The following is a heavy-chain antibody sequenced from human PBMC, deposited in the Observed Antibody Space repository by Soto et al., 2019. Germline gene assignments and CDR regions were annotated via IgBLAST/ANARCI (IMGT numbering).Heavy chain of an antibody. CDR3: ARDPIAARPNWFDP. CDR1: GFTFSSYS. J-gene: IGHJ5*02. CDR2: ISSSSSYI. D-gene: IGHD6-6*01. V-gene: IGHV3-21*01. Sequence: PGGSLRLSCAASGFTFSSYSMNWVRQAPGKGLEWVSSISSSSSYIYYADSVKGRFTISRDNAKNSLYLQMNSLRAEDTAVYYCARDPIAARPNWFDPWGQGTLVTVSS.